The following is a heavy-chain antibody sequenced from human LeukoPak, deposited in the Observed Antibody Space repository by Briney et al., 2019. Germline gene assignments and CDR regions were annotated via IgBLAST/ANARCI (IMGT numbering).Heavy chain of an antibody. J-gene: IGHJ4*02. CDR2: IRYDGSNK. Sequence: GGSLRLSCAASGFTFSSYGMSWVRQAPGKGLEWVAFIRYDGSNKFYADSVKGRFTISRDNSKNTVSLQMNSLRAEDTAVYYCAKGEMATGYFDYWGQGTLVTVSS. V-gene: IGHV3-30*02. CDR3: AKGEMATGYFDY. CDR1: GFTFSSYG. D-gene: IGHD5-24*01.